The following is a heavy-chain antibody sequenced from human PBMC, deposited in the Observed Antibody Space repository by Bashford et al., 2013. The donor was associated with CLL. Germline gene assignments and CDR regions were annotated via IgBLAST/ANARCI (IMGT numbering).Heavy chain of an antibody. CDR2: IIQTGNT. CDR1: GGSFSDYY. Sequence: SETLSLTCVVYGGSFSDYYWSWIRQPPGKGLEWIGEIIQTGNTNYNPSLKSRVTVSLDTSKNQLSLNLNSVTAADTAVYYCARGGAVGGIHVNYYYALDVWGQGTTVTVSS. CDR3: ARGGAVGGIHVNYYYALDV. D-gene: IGHD6-19*01. V-gene: IGHV4-34*01. J-gene: IGHJ6*02.